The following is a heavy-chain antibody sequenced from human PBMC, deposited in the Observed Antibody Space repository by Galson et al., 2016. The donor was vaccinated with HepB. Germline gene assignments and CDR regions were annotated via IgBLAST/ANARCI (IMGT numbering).Heavy chain of an antibody. V-gene: IGHV3-53*01. J-gene: IGHJ6*02. Sequence: SLRLSCAASGFSVSSNDMSWVRQTPGKGLEWVSINYKEGGSDYADSVKGRFTTSGDNSKNTLYLQMNSLRAEDTAVYYCAKEGTIFGAVPYGMDVWGQGTTVTVSS. D-gene: IGHD3-3*01. CDR2: NYKEGGS. CDR3: AKEGTIFGAVPYGMDV. CDR1: GFSVSSND.